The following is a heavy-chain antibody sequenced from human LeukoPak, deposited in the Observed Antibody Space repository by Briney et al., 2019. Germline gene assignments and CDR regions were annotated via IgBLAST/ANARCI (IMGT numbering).Heavy chain of an antibody. CDR3: AREDCSGGSCYDY. D-gene: IGHD2-15*01. J-gene: IGHJ4*02. V-gene: IGHV1-18*01. CDR1: GYTFTSYG. Sequence: ASVKVSCKASGYTFTSYGISWVRQAPGQGLEWMGWISAYNGNTNYPQKLQGRVTMTTDTSTSTVYMELRSLRSDDTAVYLCAREDCSGGSCYDYWGQGTLVTVSS. CDR2: ISAYNGNT.